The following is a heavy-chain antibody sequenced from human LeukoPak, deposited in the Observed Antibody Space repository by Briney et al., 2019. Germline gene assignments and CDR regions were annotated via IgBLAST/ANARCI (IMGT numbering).Heavy chain of an antibody. Sequence: PGRSLRLSCAASEFTFSDYYMSWIRQAPGKGLEWVSYISSSSTYTNYADAVKGRFTISRDNAKNSLYLQMNSLRAEDTAVYYCARLPGSYCFDYWGQGTLVTVSS. J-gene: IGHJ4*02. V-gene: IGHV3-11*06. CDR2: ISSSSTYT. CDR3: ARLPGSYCFDY. D-gene: IGHD1-26*01. CDR1: EFTFSDYY.